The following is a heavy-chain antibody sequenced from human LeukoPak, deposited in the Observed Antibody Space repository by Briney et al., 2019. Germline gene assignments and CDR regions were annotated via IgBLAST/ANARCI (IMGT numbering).Heavy chain of an antibody. D-gene: IGHD6-13*01. Sequence: PGGSLRLSCAASGFTFSSYGMHWVRQAPGKGLEWVAVISYDGSNKYYADSVKGRFTISRDNSKNTLYLQMNSLRAEDTAVYYCAKDLLAAAPTGEYFQHWGQGTLVTVSS. V-gene: IGHV3-30*18. J-gene: IGHJ1*01. CDR3: AKDLLAAAPTGEYFQH. CDR1: GFTFSSYG. CDR2: ISYDGSNK.